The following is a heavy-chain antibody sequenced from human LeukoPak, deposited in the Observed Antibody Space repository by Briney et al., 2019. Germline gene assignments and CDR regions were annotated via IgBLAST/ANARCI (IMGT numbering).Heavy chain of an antibody. CDR3: ASPYSGYDYNFDH. CDR1: GFTFSSYA. CDR2: ISSNGGST. J-gene: IGHJ4*02. D-gene: IGHD5-12*01. V-gene: IGHV3-64D*06. Sequence: GGSLRLSCSASGFTFSSYAMHWVRQAPGKGLEYVSSISSNGGSTYYADSVKGRFTISRDNSKNTLFLQMSSLRTEDTAVYYCASPYSGYDYNFDHWGQGTLVTVST.